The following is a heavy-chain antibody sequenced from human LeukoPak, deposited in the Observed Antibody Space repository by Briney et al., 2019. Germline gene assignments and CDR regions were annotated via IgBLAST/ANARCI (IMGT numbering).Heavy chain of an antibody. CDR3: ARRRGSWYDYYYYGMDV. CDR2: IYYSGST. V-gene: IGHV4-31*03. Sequence: SETLSLICTVSGGSISSGGYYWSWIRQHPGKGLEWIGYIYYSGSTYYNPSLKSRVTISVDTSKNQFSLKLSSVAAADTAVYYCARRRGSWYDYYYYGMDVWGQGTTVTVSS. D-gene: IGHD6-13*01. J-gene: IGHJ6*02. CDR1: GGSISSGGYY.